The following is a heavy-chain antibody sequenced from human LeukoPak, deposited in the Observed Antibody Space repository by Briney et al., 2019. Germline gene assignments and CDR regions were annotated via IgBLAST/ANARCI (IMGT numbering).Heavy chain of an antibody. CDR2: ISYSGST. V-gene: IGHV4-39*01. CDR1: GGSVSSSPST. CDR3: ARSHGVY. Sequence: SETLSLTCTVSGGSVSSSPSTGAGSASPQGGGLEWIGVISYSGSTYYNPSLKSRVTISVDTSKNHFSLKLTSVTAADTAVYYCARSHGVYWGQGTLVTVSS. J-gene: IGHJ4*02. D-gene: IGHD3-16*01.